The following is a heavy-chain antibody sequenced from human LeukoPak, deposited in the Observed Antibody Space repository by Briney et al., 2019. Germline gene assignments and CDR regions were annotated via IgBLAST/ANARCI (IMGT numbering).Heavy chain of an antibody. D-gene: IGHD1-26*01. J-gene: IGHJ5*02. CDR1: GGSISSYY. CDR3: ARDPRGIVGANHNWFDP. Sequence: SETLSLTCTVSGGSISSYYWSWIRQPAGKGLEWIGRIYASGSTNYNPSLTSRVTMSVDTSKSQFSLKLISVTAADTAVYYCARDPRGIVGANHNWFDPWGQGTLVTVSS. CDR2: IYASGST. V-gene: IGHV4-4*07.